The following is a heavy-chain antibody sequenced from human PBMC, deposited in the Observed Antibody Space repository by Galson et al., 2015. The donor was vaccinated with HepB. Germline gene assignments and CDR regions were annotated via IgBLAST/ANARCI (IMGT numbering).Heavy chain of an antibody. CDR3: ASEGYSLGYSLG. Sequence: SLRLSCAASGFTFSSYSMNWVRQAPGKGLEWVSSISSSSTYIYYADSVKGRFSISRDNAKNSLYLQMNSLRAEDTAAYYCASEGYSLGYSLGWGQGTLVTVSS. D-gene: IGHD5-18*01. CDR2: ISSSSTYI. V-gene: IGHV3-21*01. J-gene: IGHJ4*02. CDR1: GFTFSSYS.